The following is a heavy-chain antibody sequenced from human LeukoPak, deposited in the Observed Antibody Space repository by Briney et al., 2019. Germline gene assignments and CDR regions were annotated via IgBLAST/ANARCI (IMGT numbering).Heavy chain of an antibody. CDR3: AKSLDSSSWFYFDH. V-gene: IGHV3-11*06. CDR2: ITAGTTYT. D-gene: IGHD6-19*01. CDR1: GFTFSDYY. J-gene: IGHJ4*02. Sequence: PGGSLSLSCVASGFTFSDYYVSWIRQAPGKGREWVSYITAGTTYTKYADSVKGRFTISRDTTKNSVSLQMNSLRVEDTAVYYCAKSLDSSSWFYFDHWGLGTLVTVSS.